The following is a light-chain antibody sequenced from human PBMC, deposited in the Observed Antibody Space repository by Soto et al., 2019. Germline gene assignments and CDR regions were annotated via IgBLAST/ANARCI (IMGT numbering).Light chain of an antibody. V-gene: IGKV3-15*01. J-gene: IGKJ2*01. Sequence: EVVMTQSPATLSVSPGEGVTLSCRASQSVTINLAWYQQKPGQAPRLLIYGATTRATGIPARFSGSGSGTEFTLTISSLQSEDSAVYYCQQYNNWPPYTFGQGTKLEIK. CDR3: QQYNNWPPYT. CDR2: GAT. CDR1: QSVTIN.